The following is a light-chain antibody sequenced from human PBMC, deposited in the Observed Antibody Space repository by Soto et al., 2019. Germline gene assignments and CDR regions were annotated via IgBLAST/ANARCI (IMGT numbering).Light chain of an antibody. CDR3: MQGLRPMYT. CDR2: LGS. V-gene: IGKV2-28*01. J-gene: IGKJ2*01. Sequence: LALTQSPLSLPVTPGEPASISCRSSQTLLHGNGYNYLDWYLQKPGQSPQLLIYLGSNRASGVPDRFSGSGSGTDFTLKISRVEAEDVGIFYCMQGLRPMYTFGQGTKLEIK. CDR1: QTLLHGNGYNY.